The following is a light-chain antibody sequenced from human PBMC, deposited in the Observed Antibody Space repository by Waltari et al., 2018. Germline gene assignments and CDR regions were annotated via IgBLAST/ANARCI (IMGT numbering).Light chain of an antibody. CDR2: VNSDGRH. V-gene: IGLV4-69*01. J-gene: IGLJ3*02. Sequence: QRPEMCPQYLMEVNSDGRHSKGAELPDRFSGSGSGTERYLTIASVQSKDEADYYCQTEGHGTWVFGGGTNLTVL. CDR3: QTEGHGTWV.